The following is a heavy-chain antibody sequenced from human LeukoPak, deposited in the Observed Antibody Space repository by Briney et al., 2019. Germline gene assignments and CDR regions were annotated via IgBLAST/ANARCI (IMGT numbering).Heavy chain of an antibody. CDR2: MNPNSGNT. J-gene: IGHJ5*02. CDR3: ARGIYYDILTGYYSWFDP. Sequence: EASVKVSCKASGYTFTSYDINWVRQAPGQGLEWMGWMNPNSGNTGYAQKFQGRVTMTRNTSISTAYMELSSLRSEDTAVYYCARGIYYDILTGYYSWFDPWGQGTLVTVSS. CDR1: GYTFTSYD. D-gene: IGHD3-9*01. V-gene: IGHV1-8*01.